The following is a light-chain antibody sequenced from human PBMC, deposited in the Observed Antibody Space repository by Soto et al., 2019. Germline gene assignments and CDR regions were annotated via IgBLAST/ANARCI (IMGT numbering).Light chain of an antibody. V-gene: IGKV1-5*03. Sequence: DIQMTQSPSTLSASVGDRVTITCRASQSISSWLAWYQQEPGKAPKLLIYKASSLQSGVPSRFSGSGSGTEVTLTISSLQPDDFATHSCKHYNSYPPWTCGQGPKVDIK. CDR3: KHYNSYPPWT. CDR1: QSISSW. J-gene: IGKJ1*01. CDR2: KAS.